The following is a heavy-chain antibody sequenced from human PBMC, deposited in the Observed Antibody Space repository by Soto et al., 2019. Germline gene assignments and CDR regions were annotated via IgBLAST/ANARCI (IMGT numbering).Heavy chain of an antibody. D-gene: IGHD6-13*01. V-gene: IGHV4-4*02. J-gene: IGHJ4*02. Sequence: PSETLSLTCAVSGGSISTSNWWSWVRQPPGKGLEWIGEVYRTGSTNYNPSLESRLTISVDKSKNQFSLKLTSVTAADTAVYYCARARATIAAAAIFDCWGQGTLDTVPS. CDR3: ARARATIAAAAIFDC. CDR2: VYRTGST. CDR1: GGSISTSNW.